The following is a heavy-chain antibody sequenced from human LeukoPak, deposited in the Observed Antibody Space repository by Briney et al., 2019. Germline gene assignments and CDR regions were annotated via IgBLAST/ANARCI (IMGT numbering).Heavy chain of an antibody. CDR1: GFTFSSYS. V-gene: IGHV3-48*04. J-gene: IGHJ6*03. D-gene: IGHD2-2*02. CDR2: ISSSSSTI. Sequence: GGSLRLSCAASGFTFSSYSMNWVRQAPGKGLEWVSYISSSSSTIYYADSVKGRFTISRDNAKNSLYLQMNSLRAEDTAVYYCARPNDCSGTSCYTDYYYYMDVWGKGTTVTVSS. CDR3: ARPNDCSGTSCYTDYYYYMDV.